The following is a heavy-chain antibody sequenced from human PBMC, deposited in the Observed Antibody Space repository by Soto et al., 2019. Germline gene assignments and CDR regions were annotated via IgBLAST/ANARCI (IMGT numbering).Heavy chain of an antibody. Sequence: EVQLVESGGGLVQPGRSLRLSCAASGFTFDDYAMHWVRQAPGKGLEWVSGISWNSGSIGYADSVKGRFTISRDNAKNSLYLQMNSLRAEDTALYYCAKERGERGYYYGMDVWGQGTTVTVSS. CDR2: ISWNSGSI. J-gene: IGHJ6*02. V-gene: IGHV3-9*01. CDR1: GFTFDDYA. D-gene: IGHD3-16*01. CDR3: AKERGERGYYYGMDV.